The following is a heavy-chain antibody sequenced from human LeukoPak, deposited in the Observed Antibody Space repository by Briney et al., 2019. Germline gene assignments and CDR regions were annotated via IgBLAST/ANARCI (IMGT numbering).Heavy chain of an antibody. CDR1: GFTFSNYA. D-gene: IGHD6-13*01. J-gene: IGHJ4*02. CDR3: ARGWYDDF. V-gene: IGHV3-64*02. CDR2: MSDNGGNT. Sequence: GGSLRLAWAACGFTFSNYAMHWVRQAPGKGLEYVSAMSDNGGNTYYADSVKGRVIISRDNSRNTLYLQMGSLRPEDTAVYYCARGWYDDFWGQGTLVTVSS.